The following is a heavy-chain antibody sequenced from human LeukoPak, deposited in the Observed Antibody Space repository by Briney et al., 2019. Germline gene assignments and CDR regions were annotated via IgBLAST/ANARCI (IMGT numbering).Heavy chain of an antibody. CDR2: IYASGSI. J-gene: IGHJ4*02. Sequence: TSETLSLTCTVSGGSISSYYWSWIRQPAGKGLEWIGRIYASGSINYNPSLKSRLTMSLDTSKNQFSLKLSSVTAADTAVYYCAREGRRGIVVVPAAIPKTYFDYWGQGTLVTVSS. CDR1: GGSISSYY. V-gene: IGHV4-4*07. CDR3: AREGRRGIVVVPAAIPKTYFDY. D-gene: IGHD2-2*01.